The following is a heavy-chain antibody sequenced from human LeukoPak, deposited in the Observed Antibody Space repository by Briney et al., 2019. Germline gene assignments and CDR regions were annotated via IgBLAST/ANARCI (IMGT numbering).Heavy chain of an antibody. CDR2: VSRSSTSI. D-gene: IGHD2-2*01. CDR1: GFSFSIYS. J-gene: IGHJ3*01. CDR3: ARGPPCSSTSCYVTGAFDF. V-gene: IGHV3-21*01. Sequence: GGSLRLSCAASGFSFSIYSMNWVRQAPGKGLEWVSSVSRSSTSIYYADSLKGRFTISRDNAKNSLFLQVNSLRDEDTAVYYCARGPPCSSTSCYVTGAFDFWGQGTMVTVSS.